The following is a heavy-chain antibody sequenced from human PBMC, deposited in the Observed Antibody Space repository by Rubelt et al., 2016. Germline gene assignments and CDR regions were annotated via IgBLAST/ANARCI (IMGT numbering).Heavy chain of an antibody. CDR2: SIPIFGTA. V-gene: IGHV1-69*12. CDR1: GGTFSSYA. Sequence: QVQLVQSGAEVKKPGSSVKVSCKASGGTFSSYAISWVRQAPGQGLAWMGGSIPIFGTANYAQKFQGGGTITADEATSTAYMELSSLRSEATAGYYCARGSGSYTFDYWGQGTLVTVSS. J-gene: IGHJ4*02. CDR3: ARGSGSYTFDY. D-gene: IGHD1-26*01.